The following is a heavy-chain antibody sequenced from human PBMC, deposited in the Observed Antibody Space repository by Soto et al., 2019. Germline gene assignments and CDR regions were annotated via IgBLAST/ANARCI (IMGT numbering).Heavy chain of an antibody. CDR2: IYYSGST. J-gene: IGHJ4*02. CDR3: AIVYYYATDSYYYFDY. Sequence: QLQLQESGPGLVKPSETLSLTCTVSGGSISSSSYYWGWIRQPPGKGLEWIGSIYYSGSTYYNPSLTSRVTISVDTSKNQFSLKLSSVTGADTAVYYCAIVYYYATDSYYYFDYWGQGTLVTVSS. CDR1: GGSISSSSYY. D-gene: IGHD3-10*01. V-gene: IGHV4-39*01.